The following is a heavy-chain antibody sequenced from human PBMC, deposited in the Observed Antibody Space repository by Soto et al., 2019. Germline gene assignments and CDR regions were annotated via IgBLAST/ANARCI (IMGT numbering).Heavy chain of an antibody. Sequence: GGSLRLSCAASGFTFSSYAMSWVRQAPGKGLEWVSAISGSGGSTYYADSVKGRFTISRDNSKNTLYLQMNSLRAEDTAVYYCAKAKYSSSSGVVSPGYWGQGTLVTVSS. D-gene: IGHD6-6*01. CDR3: AKAKYSSSSGVVSPGY. V-gene: IGHV3-23*01. CDR2: ISGSGGST. CDR1: GFTFSSYA. J-gene: IGHJ4*02.